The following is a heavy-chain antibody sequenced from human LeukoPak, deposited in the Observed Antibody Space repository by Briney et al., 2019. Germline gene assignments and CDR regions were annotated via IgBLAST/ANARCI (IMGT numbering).Heavy chain of an antibody. V-gene: IGHV4-34*01. CDR2: INHSGST. CDR1: GGSFSGYY. Sequence: SETLSLTCAVYGGSFSGYYWSWIRQPPGKGLEWIGEINHSGSTNYNPSLKSRVTISVDTSKNQFSMKLSSVTAADTAVYYCARGLSMIVVAPYVDYWGQGTLVTVSS. D-gene: IGHD3-22*01. CDR3: ARGLSMIVVAPYVDY. J-gene: IGHJ4*02.